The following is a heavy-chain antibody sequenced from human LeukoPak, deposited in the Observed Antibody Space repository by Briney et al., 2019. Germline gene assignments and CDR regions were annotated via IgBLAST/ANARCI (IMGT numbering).Heavy chain of an antibody. D-gene: IGHD6-13*01. CDR3: AKDSSWGLFDY. CDR2: LSGSGYST. CDR1: GFTFSSYA. Sequence: GGSLRLSCAASGFTFSSYAMNWVRQAPGKGLEWVSALSGSGYSTYYADSVKGRFTISGDNSKNTLYLQMISLRAEDTAVYYCAKDSSWGLFDYWGQGTLVTVSS. V-gene: IGHV3-23*01. J-gene: IGHJ4*02.